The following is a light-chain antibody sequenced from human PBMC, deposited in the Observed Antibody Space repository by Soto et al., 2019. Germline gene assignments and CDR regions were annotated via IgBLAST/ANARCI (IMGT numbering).Light chain of an antibody. Sequence: DIQMTQSPSSLSASVGDRVTITCRASQGISNYLAWYQQQPGTVPKLLIYAASTLQSGVPSRFSGSGSGTDFTLTISSLQPEDVGTYYCQKCNCVSFTFGPGTKVDIK. J-gene: IGKJ3*01. V-gene: IGKV1-27*01. CDR1: QGISNY. CDR2: AAS. CDR3: QKCNCVSFT.